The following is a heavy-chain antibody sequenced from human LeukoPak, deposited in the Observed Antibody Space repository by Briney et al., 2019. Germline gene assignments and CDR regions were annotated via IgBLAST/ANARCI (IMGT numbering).Heavy chain of an antibody. J-gene: IGHJ5*02. V-gene: IGHV3-23*01. CDR1: GFTFSSYA. CDR2: ISGSGGST. D-gene: IGHD3-22*01. Sequence: GGSLRLSCAASGFTFSSYAMSWVRQAPGKGLEWVSAISGSGGSTYYADSVKGRFTISRDNAKNTLYLQMNSLRAEDTAVYYCARDRGGYYYDSSGSFDPWGQGTLVTVSS. CDR3: ARDRGGYYYDSSGSFDP.